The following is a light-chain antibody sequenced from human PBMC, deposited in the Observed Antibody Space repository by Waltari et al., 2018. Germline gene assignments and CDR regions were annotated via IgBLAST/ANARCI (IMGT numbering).Light chain of an antibody. CDR1: QSLLYTSTNRNY. Sequence: DIVMTQSPDSLAVSLGVMATINCKSSQSLLYTSTNRNYLVWYQQKPGQPPKLLISWAPTRGSGVPDRFSGGGSGTDFTLTISSLQPEDVAVYYCQQYYATPRTFGQGTKLEI. J-gene: IGKJ2*01. CDR3: QQYYATPRT. V-gene: IGKV4-1*01. CDR2: WAP.